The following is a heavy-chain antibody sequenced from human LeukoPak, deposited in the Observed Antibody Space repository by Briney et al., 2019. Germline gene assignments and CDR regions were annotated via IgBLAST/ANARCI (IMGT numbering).Heavy chain of an antibody. Sequence: GGSLRLSCAASGFAFSSYWLSWVRQAPGKGLEWVSAISNNGGYTYYADSVQGRFTISRDNSKSTLCLQMNSLRAEDTAVYYCAKQLGYCSDGSCYFPYWGQGTLVTVSS. J-gene: IGHJ4*02. CDR1: GFAFSSYW. CDR3: AKQLGYCSDGSCYFPY. V-gene: IGHV3-23*01. D-gene: IGHD2-15*01. CDR2: ISNNGGYT.